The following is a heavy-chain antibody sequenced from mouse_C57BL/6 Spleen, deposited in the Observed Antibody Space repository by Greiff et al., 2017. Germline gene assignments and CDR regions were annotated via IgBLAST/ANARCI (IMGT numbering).Heavy chain of an antibody. V-gene: IGHV1-82*01. Sequence: VQLQQSGPELVKPGASVKISCKASGYAFSSSWMNWVKQRPGKGLEWIGRIYPGDGDTNYNGKFKGKDTLTADKSSSTAYMQLSSLTSEDSAVYFCANDYDVGYWGQGTTLTVSS. J-gene: IGHJ2*01. CDR3: ANDYDVGY. D-gene: IGHD2-4*01. CDR1: GYAFSSSW. CDR2: IYPGDGDT.